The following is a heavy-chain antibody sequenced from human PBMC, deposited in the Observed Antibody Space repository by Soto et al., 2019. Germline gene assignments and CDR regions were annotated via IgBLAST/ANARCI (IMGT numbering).Heavy chain of an antibody. V-gene: IGHV4-59*01. D-gene: IGHD2-2*01. CDR2: IYYSGST. J-gene: IGHJ6*02. Sequence: SETLSLTCTVSGGSISGYYWSWIRQPPGKGLEWIGYIYYSGSTNYNPSLKSRVTISVDTSKNQFSLKLSSVTAADTAVYYCARGTYCSSTSCSDYYYYYGMDVWGQGTTVTVSS. CDR3: ARGTYCSSTSCSDYYYYYGMDV. CDR1: GGSISGYY.